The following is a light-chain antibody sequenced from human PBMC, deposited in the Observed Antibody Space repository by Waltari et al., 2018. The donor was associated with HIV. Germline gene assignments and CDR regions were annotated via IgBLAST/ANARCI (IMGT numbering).Light chain of an antibody. CDR1: QSISSH. V-gene: IGKV1-39*01. Sequence: DIQMTQSPSSLSASVGDRVTITCRASQSISSHLNWYQQKPGKAPKLLIYAASSLQSGVPSRFSGSGSGKDFTLTISGPQPEDFATYYCQQSYSNPWTFGQGTKVEIK. CDR3: QQSYSNPWT. J-gene: IGKJ1*01. CDR2: AAS.